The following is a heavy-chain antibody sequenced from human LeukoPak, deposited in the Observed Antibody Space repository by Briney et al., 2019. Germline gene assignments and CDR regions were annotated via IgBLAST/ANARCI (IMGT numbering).Heavy chain of an antibody. CDR3: ARSPQNFYSYYYDSSGYYFDY. CDR1: GDSVSSNSAA. D-gene: IGHD3-22*01. Sequence: SQTLSLTCAISGDSVSSNSAAWNWIRQSPSRGLEWLGRTYYRSKWYNDYAVSVKSRITINPDTSKNQFSLQLNSVTPEDTAVYYCARSPQNFYSYYYDSSGYYFDYWGQGTLVTVSS. CDR2: TYYRSKWYN. J-gene: IGHJ4*02. V-gene: IGHV6-1*01.